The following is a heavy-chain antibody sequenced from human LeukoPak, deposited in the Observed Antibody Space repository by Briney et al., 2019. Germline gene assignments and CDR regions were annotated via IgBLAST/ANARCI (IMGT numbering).Heavy chain of an antibody. Sequence: GGSLRLSCAASGFTFSNYAITWVRQAPGKGLECVSVISASARNTDYADSVKGRFTISRDNSKNTLSLQMNSLRAEDTAIYYCAKLVGTGAIPTDYWGRGALVTVSS. CDR2: ISASARNT. CDR1: GFTFSNYA. CDR3: AKLVGTGAIPTDY. J-gene: IGHJ4*02. D-gene: IGHD1-1*01. V-gene: IGHV3-23*01.